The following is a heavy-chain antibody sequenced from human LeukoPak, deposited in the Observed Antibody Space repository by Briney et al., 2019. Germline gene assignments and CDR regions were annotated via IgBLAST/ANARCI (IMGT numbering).Heavy chain of an antibody. D-gene: IGHD3-22*01. V-gene: IGHV3-23*01. CDR1: GFTFSSYA. CDR3: AKDLTMIVVVTIDY. Sequence: GGSLRLSCAASGFTFSSYAMSWVRQAPGKGLEWVSAISGSGGSTYYADSVKGRFTISRDNSKNTLYLQMNSLRAEDTAVYYCAKDLTMIVVVTIDYWGQGTLVTVSS. J-gene: IGHJ4*02. CDR2: ISGSGGST.